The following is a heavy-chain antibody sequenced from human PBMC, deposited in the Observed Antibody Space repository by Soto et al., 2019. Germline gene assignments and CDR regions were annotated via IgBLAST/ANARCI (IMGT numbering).Heavy chain of an antibody. V-gene: IGHV3-48*01. D-gene: IGHD3-10*01. Sequence: TGGSLRLSCAASGFTFSSYSMNWGRQAPGEGLEWVSYISSSSSTIYYADSVKGRFTISRDNAKNSLYLQMNSLRAEDTAVYYCARDNGDYYGPVPRADAFDIWGQGTMVTVSS. CDR3: ARDNGDYYGPVPRADAFDI. CDR2: ISSSSSTI. J-gene: IGHJ3*02. CDR1: GFTFSSYS.